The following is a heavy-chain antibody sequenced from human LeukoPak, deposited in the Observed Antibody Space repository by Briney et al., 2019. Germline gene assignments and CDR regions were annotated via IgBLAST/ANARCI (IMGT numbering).Heavy chain of an antibody. D-gene: IGHD5-12*01. CDR3: ARARYSGYVGNKYYFDY. J-gene: IGHJ4*02. Sequence: ASVKVSCKASGGTFSSYAISWVRQAPGQGLEWMGGIIPIFGTANYAQKFQGRVTITTDESTSTAYMELSSLRSEDTAVYYCARARYSGYVGNKYYFDYWGQGTLVTVSS. CDR2: IIPIFGTA. CDR1: GGTFSSYA. V-gene: IGHV1-69*05.